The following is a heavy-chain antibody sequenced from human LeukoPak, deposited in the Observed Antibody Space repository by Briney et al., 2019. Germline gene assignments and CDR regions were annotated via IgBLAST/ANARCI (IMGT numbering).Heavy chain of an antibody. CDR2: IIPIFGTA. CDR3: AREDEDSGYAPHFDY. V-gene: IGHV1-69*13. Sequence: GASVKVSCKASGGSFNRHAISWVLQAPGQGLEWMGGIIPIFGTANYAQKFQGRVTITADESTSTAYMELSSLRSEDTAVYYCAREDEDSGYAPHFDYWGQGTLVTVSS. CDR1: GGSFNRHA. J-gene: IGHJ4*02. D-gene: IGHD5-12*01.